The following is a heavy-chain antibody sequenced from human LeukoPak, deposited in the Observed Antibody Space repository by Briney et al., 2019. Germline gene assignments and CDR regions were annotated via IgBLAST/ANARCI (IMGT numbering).Heavy chain of an antibody. Sequence: PGGPLRLSCAASGFTFSSYGMHWVRQAPGKGLEWVAFIRYDGSNKYYADSVKGRFTISRDNSKNTLYLQMNSLRAEDTAVYYCAKTDSGSYHFDYWGQGTLVTVSS. V-gene: IGHV3-30*02. D-gene: IGHD1-26*01. J-gene: IGHJ4*02. CDR3: AKTDSGSYHFDY. CDR1: GFTFSSYG. CDR2: IRYDGSNK.